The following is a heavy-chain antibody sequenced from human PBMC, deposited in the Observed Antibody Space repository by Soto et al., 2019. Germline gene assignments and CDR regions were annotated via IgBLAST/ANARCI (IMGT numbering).Heavy chain of an antibody. CDR1: GYTFTSYA. J-gene: IGHJ4*02. CDR3: ARDSPPSDY. V-gene: IGHV1-3*01. Sequence: ASVKVSCKASGYTFTSYAMHWVRQAPGQRLEWMGWINAGNGNRKYSQKFQGRVTITRDTSASTAYMELSSLRSEDTAVYYCARDSPPSDYWGQGTLVTVSS. CDR2: INAGNGNR.